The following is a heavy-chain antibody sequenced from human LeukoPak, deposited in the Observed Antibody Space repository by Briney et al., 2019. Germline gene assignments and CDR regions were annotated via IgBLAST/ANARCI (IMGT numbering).Heavy chain of an antibody. Sequence: PSETLSLTCTVSGYSISSGYSWGWIRQPPGKGLEWIGSIYHSETPSYNPSLKSRVTISVDTSKNQFSLRLTSMTAADTAVYYRARGVDYWGQGTLVTVSS. CDR1: GYSISSGYS. D-gene: IGHD3-16*01. J-gene: IGHJ4*02. CDR2: IYHSETP. CDR3: ARGVDY. V-gene: IGHV4-38-2*02.